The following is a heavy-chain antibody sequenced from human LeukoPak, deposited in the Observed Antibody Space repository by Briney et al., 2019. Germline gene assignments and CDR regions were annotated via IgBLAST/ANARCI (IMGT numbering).Heavy chain of an antibody. V-gene: IGHV1-2*06. CDR1: GYTLTAYY. D-gene: IGHD1-26*01. Sequence: AASVKVSCKASGYTLTAYYMHWVRQAPGQGLEWMGRINPNTGGTNYAQKFQGRVTMTRDTSISSAYMELTRLRSDDTAVYYCARESGALSYFDYWGLGTLVTVSS. CDR2: INPNTGGT. CDR3: ARESGALSYFDY. J-gene: IGHJ4*01.